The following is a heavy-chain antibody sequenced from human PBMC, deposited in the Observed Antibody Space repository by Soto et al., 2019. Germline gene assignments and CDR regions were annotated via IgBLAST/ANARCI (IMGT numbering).Heavy chain of an antibody. Sequence: ASVKVSCKASGYTFTSYDINWVRQATGQGLEWMGWMNPNSGNTGYAQKFQGRVTMTRNTSISTAYIELSSLRSEDTAVYYCARGRSDWLLNDYWGQGTLVTDSS. J-gene: IGHJ4*02. D-gene: IGHD3-9*01. CDR1: GYTFTSYD. CDR3: ARGRSDWLLNDY. CDR2: MNPNSGNT. V-gene: IGHV1-8*01.